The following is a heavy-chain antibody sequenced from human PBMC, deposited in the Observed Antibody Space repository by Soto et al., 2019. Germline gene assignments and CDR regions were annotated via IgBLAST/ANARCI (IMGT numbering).Heavy chain of an antibody. V-gene: IGHV3-23*01. CDR2: ISGSGAAT. Sequence: GGSLRLSCAASGFTFSDYAMSWVRQAPGKGLEWVSSISGSGAATYYTDSVKGRFTISRDNSKNTLYLQLSSLRAEDTAVYYCASSPPDCGGGCYLDYWGQGTLVTVSS. CDR1: GFTFSDYA. J-gene: IGHJ4*02. D-gene: IGHD2-21*02. CDR3: ASSPPDCGGGCYLDY.